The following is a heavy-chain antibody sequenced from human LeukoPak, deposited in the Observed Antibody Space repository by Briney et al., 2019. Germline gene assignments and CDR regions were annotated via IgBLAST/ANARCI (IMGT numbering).Heavy chain of an antibody. D-gene: IGHD3-3*01. V-gene: IGHV3-48*01. J-gene: IGHJ4*02. CDR3: ARDSEVRFLTWSDPHFDF. CDR2: IDSGAVTT. Sequence: GGSLRLSCAASGFSFNRHNMNWVRQAPGKGLEWVSYIDSGAVTTYYGDFVQGRFIVSRDNVKHSLFLQMNNLKVDDTALYFCARDSEVRFLTWSDPHFDFWGQGTLVTVSS. CDR1: GFSFNRHN.